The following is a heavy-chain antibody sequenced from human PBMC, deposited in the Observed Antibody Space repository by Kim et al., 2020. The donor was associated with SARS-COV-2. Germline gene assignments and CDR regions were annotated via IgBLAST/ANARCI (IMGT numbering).Heavy chain of an antibody. CDR3: AKRLVGGAFDI. D-gene: IGHD6-19*01. CDR1: GFTFDDYA. J-gene: IGHJ3*02. CDR2: ISWNSGSI. V-gene: IGHV3-9*01. Sequence: GGSLRLSCAASGFTFDDYAMHWVRQAPGKGLEWVSGISWNSGSIGYADSVKGRFTISRDNAKNSLYLQMNSLRAEDTALYYCAKRLVGGAFDIWGQGTMVTVSS.